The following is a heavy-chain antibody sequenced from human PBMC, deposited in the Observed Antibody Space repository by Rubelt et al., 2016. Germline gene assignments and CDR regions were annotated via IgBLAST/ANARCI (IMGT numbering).Heavy chain of an antibody. CDR3: AKVWLLGSSGYYLRYHYYFDY. CDR1: GFPFASYG. V-gene: IGHV3-33*06. J-gene: IGHJ4*02. Sequence: QVQLVESGGGAVQPGRSLRLSCTTSGFPFASYGMHWVRQAPGKGLEWVAVIWYDGSNKFHADSVKGRFTISRDNSKNMLYLQMTMLRAGDTAVYYWAKVWLLGSSGYYLRYHYYFDYWGQGNPGHRLL. CDR2: IWYDGSNK. D-gene: IGHD3-22*01.